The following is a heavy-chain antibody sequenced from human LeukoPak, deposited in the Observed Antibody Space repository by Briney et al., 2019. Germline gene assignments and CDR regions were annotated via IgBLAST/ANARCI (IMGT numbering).Heavy chain of an antibody. J-gene: IGHJ4*02. CDR3: ASEKYSSSWFLDY. Sequence: PSETLSPTCTVPGGSISSYYWSWIRQPAGKGLEWIGRIYTSGSTNYNPSLKSRVTMSVDTSKNQFSLKLSSVTAADTAVYYCASEKYSSSWFLDYWGQGTLVTVSS. CDR2: IYTSGST. V-gene: IGHV4-4*07. D-gene: IGHD6-13*01. CDR1: GGSISSYY.